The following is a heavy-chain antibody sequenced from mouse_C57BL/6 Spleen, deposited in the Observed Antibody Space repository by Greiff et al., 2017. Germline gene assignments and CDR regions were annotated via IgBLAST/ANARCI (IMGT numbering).Heavy chain of an antibody. CDR3: ARDWDRDFDY. CDR2: IYPGDGDT. CDR1: GYAFSSYW. D-gene: IGHD4-1*01. Sequence: QVQLKESGAELVKPGASVKISCKASGYAFSSYWMNWVKQRPGKGLEWIGQIYPGDGDTNYNGKFKGKATLTADKSSSTAYMQLSSLTSEDSAVYFCARDWDRDFDYWGQGTTLTVSS. J-gene: IGHJ2*01. V-gene: IGHV1-80*01.